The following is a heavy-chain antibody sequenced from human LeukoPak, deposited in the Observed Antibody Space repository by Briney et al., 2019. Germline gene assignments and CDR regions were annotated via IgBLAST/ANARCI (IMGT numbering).Heavy chain of an antibody. CDR2: IKSNTDGGTT. CDR3: TTRPNPRDGPSDF. Sequence: PGGSLRLSCAASGFTFSNAWMSWVRQAPGKGLEWVGRIKSNTDGGTTDYPAPVKGRFTISRDDSKNTLYLQMDSLTTEDTALYYCTTRPNPRDGPSDFWGQGTLVTVSS. V-gene: IGHV3-15*01. CDR1: GFTFSNAW. J-gene: IGHJ4*02.